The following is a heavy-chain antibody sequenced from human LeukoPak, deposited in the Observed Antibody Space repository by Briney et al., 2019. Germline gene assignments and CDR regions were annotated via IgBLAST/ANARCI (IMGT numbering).Heavy chain of an antibody. Sequence: GSLRLSCAASGFTFSTCAMTWVRQAPGKGLEWVSAITDSGGSKFYADSVKGRFSISRDNSKNTVYLQMTSLRAEDTAVYYCAKLGVFDPFDIWGQGTMVTVSS. CDR2: ITDSGGSK. D-gene: IGHD3-3*01. CDR3: AKLGVFDPFDI. J-gene: IGHJ3*02. V-gene: IGHV3-23*01. CDR1: GFTFSTCA.